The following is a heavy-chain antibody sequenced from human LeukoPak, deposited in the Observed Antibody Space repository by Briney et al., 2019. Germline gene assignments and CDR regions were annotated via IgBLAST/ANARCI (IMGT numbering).Heavy chain of an antibody. J-gene: IGHJ4*02. D-gene: IGHD6-6*01. CDR3: ASPPDSSSGNYFDY. Sequence: GGSLRLSCAASGFTFSNAWMSWVRQAPGKGLEWVAVISYDGSNKYYADSVKGRFTISRDNSKNTLYLQMNSLRAEDTAVYYCASPPDSSSGNYFDYWGQGTLVTVSS. V-gene: IGHV3-30*03. CDR2: ISYDGSNK. CDR1: GFTFSNAW.